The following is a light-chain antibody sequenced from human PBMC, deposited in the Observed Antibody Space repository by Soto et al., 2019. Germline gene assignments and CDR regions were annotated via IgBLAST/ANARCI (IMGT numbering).Light chain of an antibody. J-gene: IGKJ4*01. Sequence: QLTQSPSSLSASVGDRVTITCRASQDISRYLAWYQQRAGKAPKLLIYGASTLQSGVPSRFSGSGSGTEFTLTISSLQPEDFATYHCQQYTDTPLTFGGGTTVEIK. CDR2: GAS. V-gene: IGKV1-9*01. CDR1: QDISRY. CDR3: QQYTDTPLT.